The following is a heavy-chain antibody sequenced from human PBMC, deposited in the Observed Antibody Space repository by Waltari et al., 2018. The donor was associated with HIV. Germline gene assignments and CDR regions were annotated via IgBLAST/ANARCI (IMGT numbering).Heavy chain of an antibody. CDR1: GYSFSAFF. D-gene: IGHD1-7*01. CDR3: AREESWNFGKVTWFDP. V-gene: IGHV1-2*02. Sequence: QMQLVQSGAGMRKPGASLKVSCKASGYSFSAFFIHWVRQAPGRGLESRGWINPNTGDGNYAQRLKGRVTMTRNTSISTAYMGVSRLTSDDTGLYFCAREESWNFGKVTWFDPWGQGTLVTVSS. J-gene: IGHJ5*02. CDR2: INPNTGDG.